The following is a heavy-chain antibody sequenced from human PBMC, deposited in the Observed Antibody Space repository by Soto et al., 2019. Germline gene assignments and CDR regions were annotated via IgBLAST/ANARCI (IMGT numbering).Heavy chain of an antibody. Sequence: ASVKVSCKTSGYTFTSYAMHWVRQAPGQRLEWMGWINAGNGDTKYSQKFQGRVTITRDTSASTAYMELSSLRSEGTSVYYCARALGISVVPPDQWGQGTLVTVSS. CDR1: GYTFTSYA. D-gene: IGHD3-10*01. V-gene: IGHV1-3*01. CDR2: INAGNGDT. J-gene: IGHJ4*02. CDR3: ARALGISVVPPDQ.